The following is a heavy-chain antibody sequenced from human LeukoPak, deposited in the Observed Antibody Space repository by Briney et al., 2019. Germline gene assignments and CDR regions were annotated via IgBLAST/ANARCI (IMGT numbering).Heavy chain of an antibody. CDR1: GYTFTSYG. Sequence: ASVKVSCKASGYTFTSYGISWVRQAPGQGLEWMGWISAYNGNTNYAQKLQGRVTMTTDTSPSTDYMELRSLRSDDTAVYYCARGDSSSWYGGSYYMDVWGKGTTVTVSS. CDR3: ARGDSSSWYGGSYYMDV. J-gene: IGHJ6*03. D-gene: IGHD6-13*01. V-gene: IGHV1-18*01. CDR2: ISAYNGNT.